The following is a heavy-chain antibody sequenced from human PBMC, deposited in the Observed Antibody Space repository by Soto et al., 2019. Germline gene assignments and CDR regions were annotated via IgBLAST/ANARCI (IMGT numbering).Heavy chain of an antibody. Sequence: PSETLSLTCTVSGGSISSSSYYWGWIRQPPGKGLEWFGSIYYSGSTYYNPSLKSRVTISVDTSKNQFSLKLSSVTAADTAVYYCARGRKAGRELLLRPRTYYFDYWGQGTLVTVSS. CDR3: ARGRKAGRELLLRPRTYYFDY. V-gene: IGHV4-39*01. D-gene: IGHD1-26*01. CDR1: GGSISSSSYY. CDR2: IYYSGST. J-gene: IGHJ4*02.